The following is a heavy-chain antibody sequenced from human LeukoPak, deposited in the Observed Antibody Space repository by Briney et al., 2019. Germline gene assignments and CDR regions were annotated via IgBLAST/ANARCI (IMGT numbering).Heavy chain of an antibody. CDR2: IYHSGST. J-gene: IGHJ3*02. CDR1: GYSISSGYY. CDR3: ARDRPPPSGIHDAFDI. D-gene: IGHD3-10*01. Sequence: PSETLSLTCTVSGYSISSGYYWGWIRQPPGKGLEWIGSIYHSGSTYYNPSLKSRVTISVDTSKNQFSLKLSSVTAADTAVYYCARDRPPPSGIHDAFDIWGQGTMVTVSS. V-gene: IGHV4-38-2*02.